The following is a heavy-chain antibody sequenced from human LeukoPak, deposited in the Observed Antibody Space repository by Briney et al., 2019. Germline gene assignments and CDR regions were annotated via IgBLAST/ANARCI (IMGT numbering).Heavy chain of an antibody. CDR3: ARDRAVGATEDY. Sequence: PGGSLRLSCAASRFTFSSYSMNWVRQAPGKGLEWVSSISSSSSYIYYADSVKGRFTISRDNAENSLYLQMNSLRAEDTAVYYCARDRAVGATEDYWGQGTLVTVSS. D-gene: IGHD1-26*01. J-gene: IGHJ4*02. V-gene: IGHV3-21*01. CDR1: RFTFSSYS. CDR2: ISSSSSYI.